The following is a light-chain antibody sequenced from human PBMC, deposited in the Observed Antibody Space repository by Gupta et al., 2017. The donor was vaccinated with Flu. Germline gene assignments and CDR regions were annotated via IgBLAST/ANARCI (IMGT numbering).Light chain of an antibody. V-gene: IGKV3-20*01. CDR1: QSVSSSY. CDR2: GAS. J-gene: IGKJ3*01. CDR3: QQYGSSPVP. Sequence: GTLSLSPGERAPLSCRASQSVSSSYLAWYQQKPGQAPRLLIYGASSRATGIPDRFSGSGSGTDFTLTISRLEPEDFAVYYCQQYGSSPVPFGHGTKVDIK.